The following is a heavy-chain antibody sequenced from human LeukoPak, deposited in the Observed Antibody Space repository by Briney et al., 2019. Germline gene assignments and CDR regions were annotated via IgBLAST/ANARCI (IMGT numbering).Heavy chain of an antibody. CDR2: VDPEDGET. D-gene: IGHD2-15*01. V-gene: IGHV1-69-2*01. CDR1: VYTFTDYY. Sequence: ASVKVSCTVSVYTFTDYYMHWVQQAPGKGLEWMGLVDPEDGETIYAEKFQGRVTITADTSTDTAYMELSSLRSEDTAVYYCATGVGYCSGGSCSNNWFDPWGQGTLVTVSS. CDR3: ATGVGYCSGGSCSNNWFDP. J-gene: IGHJ5*02.